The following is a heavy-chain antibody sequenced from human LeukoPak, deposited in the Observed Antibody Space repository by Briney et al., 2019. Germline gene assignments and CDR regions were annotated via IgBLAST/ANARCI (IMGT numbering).Heavy chain of an antibody. J-gene: IGHJ6*02. Sequence: SETLSLTCTVSGGSISSYYWSWIRQPPGKGLEWIGYIYYSGSTNYNPSLKSRVTISVDTSKNQFSLKLSSVTAADTVVYYCARGASSGWTPYYYYYYGMDVWGQGTTVTVFS. V-gene: IGHV4-59*01. CDR1: GGSISSYY. CDR2: IYYSGST. D-gene: IGHD6-19*01. CDR3: ARGASSGWTPYYYYYYGMDV.